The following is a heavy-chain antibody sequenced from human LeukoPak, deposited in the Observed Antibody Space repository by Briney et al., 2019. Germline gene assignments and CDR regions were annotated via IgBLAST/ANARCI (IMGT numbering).Heavy chain of an antibody. V-gene: IGHV3-48*04. Sequence: GGSLRLSCAGSGFTFGSYSMNWVRHAPGKGLEWVSYIGHTGSITDYADSVKGQFTISRDNAKNSLYLQMNTLRAEDTAVYYCVRDGAVVTSGSYPWRYFQYWGQGTLVTVSS. CDR3: VRDGAVVTSGSYPWRYFQY. CDR2: IGHTGSIT. CDR1: GFTFGSYS. J-gene: IGHJ1*01. D-gene: IGHD3-10*01.